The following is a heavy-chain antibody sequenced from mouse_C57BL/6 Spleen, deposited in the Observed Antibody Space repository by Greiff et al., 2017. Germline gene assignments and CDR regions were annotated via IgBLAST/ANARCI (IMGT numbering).Heavy chain of an antibody. J-gene: IGHJ3*01. D-gene: IGHD2-4*01. V-gene: IGHV1-61*01. CDR1: GYTFTSYW. Sequence: VQLQQPGAELVRPGSSVKLSCKASGYTFTSYWMDWVKQRPGQGLEWIGNIYPSDSETHYNQKFKDKATLTVDKSSSTAYMQLSSLTSADSAVYYCARRASLYYDYSAWFAYWGQGTLVTVSA. CDR2: IYPSDSET. CDR3: ARRASLYYDYSAWFAY.